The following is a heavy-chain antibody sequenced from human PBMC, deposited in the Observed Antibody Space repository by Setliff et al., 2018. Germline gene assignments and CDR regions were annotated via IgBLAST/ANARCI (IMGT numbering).Heavy chain of an antibody. CDR3: ARRVYGYADY. Sequence: GGSLRLSCTASGFTFSDYYMSWIRQAPGKGLEWVSYISTGGGMINYAASVRGRFTTSRDNAKDSLYLQMNSLRAEDTAVYYRARRVYGYADYWGQGILVTVSS. V-gene: IGHV3-11*04. J-gene: IGHJ4*02. CDR1: GFTFSDYY. CDR2: ISTGGGMI. D-gene: IGHD2-15*01.